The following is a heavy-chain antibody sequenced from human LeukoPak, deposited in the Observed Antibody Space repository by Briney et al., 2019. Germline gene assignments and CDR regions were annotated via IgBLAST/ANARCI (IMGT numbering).Heavy chain of an antibody. J-gene: IGHJ5*02. Sequence: GGSLRLSCDVSGFTVRTTYMSWVRQPPGKGLEWVSILYRAGATYYADAVKGRFTISRHDSKNTLFLRMDGLRPEDTAVYYCARGDYYDDCGYSAWGQGTLVTVSA. CDR1: GFTVRTTY. CDR3: ARGDYYDDCGYSA. CDR2: LYRAGAT. V-gene: IGHV3-53*04. D-gene: IGHD3-16*01.